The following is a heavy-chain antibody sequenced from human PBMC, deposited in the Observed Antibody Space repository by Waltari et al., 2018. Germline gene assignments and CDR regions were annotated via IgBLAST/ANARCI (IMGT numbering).Heavy chain of an antibody. V-gene: IGHV4-61*02. J-gene: IGHJ3*02. Sequence: QVQLQESGPGLVKPSQTLSLTCTVPGGSIRSGMYYWGWLRQPAGKGLEWIGRIYTSGSTNYNPSLKSRVTISVDTSKNQFSLKLSSVTAADTAVYYCARDSTIFDAFDIWGQGTMVTVSS. D-gene: IGHD3-9*01. CDR3: ARDSTIFDAFDI. CDR2: IYTSGST. CDR1: GGSIRSGMYY.